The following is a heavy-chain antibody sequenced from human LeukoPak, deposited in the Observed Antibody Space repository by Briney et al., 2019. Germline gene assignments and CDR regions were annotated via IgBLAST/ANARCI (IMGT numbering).Heavy chain of an antibody. D-gene: IGHD2-8*01. J-gene: IGHJ4*02. CDR1: VFTFSSYL. V-gene: IGHV3-7*04. CDR3: ARDVLGGFDY. CDR2: IKEDGSQK. Sequence: GGSLRLSCGGSVFTFSSYLMTWVRQAPGKGLEWVANIKEDGSQKYYEDSVKGRFTISRDNAQNSLFLQMNSLRAEDTAVYYCARDVLGGFDYWGQGTLVTVSS.